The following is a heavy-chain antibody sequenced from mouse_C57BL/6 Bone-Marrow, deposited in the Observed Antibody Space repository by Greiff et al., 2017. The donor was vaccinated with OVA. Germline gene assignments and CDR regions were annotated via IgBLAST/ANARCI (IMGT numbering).Heavy chain of an antibody. V-gene: IGHV2-2*01. Sequence: QVQLKQSGPGLVQPSQSLSITCTVSGFSLTSYGVHWVRQSPGKGLEWLGVIWSGGSTDYNAAFISRLSISKDNSKSQVFFKMNSLQADDTAIYYCASGSSGYVPSDYWGQGTTLTVSS. D-gene: IGHD3-2*02. J-gene: IGHJ2*01. CDR2: IWSGGST. CDR3: ASGSSGYVPSDY. CDR1: GFSLTSYG.